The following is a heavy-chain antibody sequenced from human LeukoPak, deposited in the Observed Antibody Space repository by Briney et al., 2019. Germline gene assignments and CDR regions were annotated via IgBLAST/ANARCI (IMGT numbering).Heavy chain of an antibody. V-gene: IGHV1-46*01. D-gene: IGHD3-22*01. J-gene: IGHJ5*02. Sequence: ASLKVSCKASGYTFTSYYMHWVRQAPGQGLEWMGIINPSGGSTSYAQKFQGRVTMTRDTSTSTVYMELSSLRSEDTAVYYCARQPSPDYYDSRCYQSWFDPWGQGTLVTVSS. CDR1: GYTFTSYY. CDR2: INPSGGST. CDR3: ARQPSPDYYDSRCYQSWFDP.